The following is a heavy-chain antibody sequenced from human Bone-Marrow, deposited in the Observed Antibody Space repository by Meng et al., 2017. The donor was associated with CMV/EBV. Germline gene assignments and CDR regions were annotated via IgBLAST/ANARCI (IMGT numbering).Heavy chain of an antibody. J-gene: IGHJ6*02. D-gene: IGHD6-13*01. CDR3: ARELVGVYDYYYYGMDV. CDR1: GGSFSGYY. V-gene: IGHV4-34*01. CDR2: INHSGST. Sequence: SETLSLTCAVYGGSFSGYYWSWNRQPPGKGLEWIGEINHSGSTNYNPSLKSRVTISVDTSKNQFSLKLSSVTAADTAVYYCARELVGVYDYYYYGMDVWGQGTTVTVSS.